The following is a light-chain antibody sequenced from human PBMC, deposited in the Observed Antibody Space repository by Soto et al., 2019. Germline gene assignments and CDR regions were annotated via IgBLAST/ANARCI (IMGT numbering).Light chain of an antibody. Sequence: DIQMTQSPSSLSASVGDRVTITFRATDTMGNYLNWYKQIPGKAPELLIYAASNLQSGVPSRFSGSGSGTDFTRTISSLQPEDFATYFCQPSYSTPTFGPGTKVDI. V-gene: IGKV1-39*01. CDR2: AAS. J-gene: IGKJ3*01. CDR1: DTMGNY. CDR3: QPSYSTPT.